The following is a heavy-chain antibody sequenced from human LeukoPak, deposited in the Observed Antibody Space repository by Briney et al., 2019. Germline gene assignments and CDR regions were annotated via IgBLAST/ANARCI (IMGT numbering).Heavy chain of an antibody. J-gene: IGHJ4*02. D-gene: IGHD1-26*01. CDR3: ARDWGELGSY. Sequence: SETLSLTCTVSGGSIDSYYWSWIRQPAGKGLEWIGRIYTSGSSNYNPSLKSRSTMSIDTSKNQFSLKLTSVTAADTAVYYCARDWGELGSYWGQGILVTVSS. CDR2: IYTSGSS. CDR1: GGSIDSYY. V-gene: IGHV4-4*07.